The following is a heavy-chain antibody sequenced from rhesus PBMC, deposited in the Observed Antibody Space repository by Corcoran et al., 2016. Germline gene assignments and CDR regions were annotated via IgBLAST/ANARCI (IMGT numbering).Heavy chain of an antibody. Sequence: QVQLQESGPGVVKPSETLSLTCAVSGYSISSGYDWSWIRQPPGKGLEWIGYIYGSSGRTNYNPSLKNRVTISKATSKNQLSLRLSAVTAADTAVYYCARAAWRSNHYQHWGQGVLVTVSS. J-gene: IGHJ4*01. CDR3: ARAAWRSNHYQH. V-gene: IGHV4-76*01. D-gene: IGHD4-11*01. CDR1: GYSISSGYD. CDR2: IYGSSGRT.